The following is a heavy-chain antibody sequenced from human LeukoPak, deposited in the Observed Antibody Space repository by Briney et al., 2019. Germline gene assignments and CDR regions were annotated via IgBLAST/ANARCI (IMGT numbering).Heavy chain of an antibody. D-gene: IGHD3-10*01. CDR1: GFSLSIYA. Sequence: GGSLRLSCAASGFSLSIYAMSWVRQGPGKGPEWVSAINGDTTYYADSVKGRFTISRDSGNNTLYVQMNSLRAEDTAVYYCAKDMVRGVIVLPRYYYYYGMDVWGQGTTVTVSS. V-gene: IGHV3-23*01. CDR3: AKDMVRGVIVLPRYYYYYGMDV. J-gene: IGHJ6*02. CDR2: INGDTT.